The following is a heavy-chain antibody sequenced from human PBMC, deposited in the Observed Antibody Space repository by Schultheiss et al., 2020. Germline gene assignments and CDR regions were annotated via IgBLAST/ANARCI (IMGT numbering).Heavy chain of an antibody. D-gene: IGHD4-17*01. CDR2: IYHSGST. J-gene: IGHJ4*02. Sequence: SETLSLTCTVSGGSISSGGYYWSWIRQHPGKGLEWIGEIYHSGSTNYSPSLKSRVTMSVDKSKNQFSLKLNSVTAADTATYYCARVDYGDYSRDSWGQGTLVTVSS. CDR3: ARVDYGDYSRDS. V-gene: IGHV4-31*03. CDR1: GGSISSGGYY.